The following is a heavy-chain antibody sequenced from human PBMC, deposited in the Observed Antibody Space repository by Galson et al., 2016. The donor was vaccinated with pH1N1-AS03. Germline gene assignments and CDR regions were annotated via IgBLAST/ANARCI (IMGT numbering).Heavy chain of an antibody. CDR2: VHWDETR. CDR3: ALPNSGGNAFEI. D-gene: IGHD2/OR15-2a*01. CDR1: GVSVTSSGVG. J-gene: IGHJ3*02. Sequence: PALVKPTQTLTLTCSVSGVSVTSSGVGVGWFRQPPGKALEWLALVHWDETRPSSPSLKNRLTITKDSSKNQVVLTVTSVDPMDIATYFCALPNSGGNAFEIWGPGTMVTVSS. V-gene: IGHV2-5*02.